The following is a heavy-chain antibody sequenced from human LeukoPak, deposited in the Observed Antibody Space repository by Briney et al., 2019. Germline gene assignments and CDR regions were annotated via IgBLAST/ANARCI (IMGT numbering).Heavy chain of an antibody. V-gene: IGHV4-61*02. CDR1: GGSISSGSYY. CDR2: IYTSGST. CDR3: ARGESSSSPLYYYYYYMDV. Sequence: PSETLSLTCTVSGGSISSGSYYWSWIRQPTGKGLEWIGRIYTSGSTNYNPSLKSRVTISVDTSKNQFSLKLSSVTAADTAAYYCARGESSSSPLYYYYYYMDVWGKGTTVTVSS. D-gene: IGHD6-6*01. J-gene: IGHJ6*03.